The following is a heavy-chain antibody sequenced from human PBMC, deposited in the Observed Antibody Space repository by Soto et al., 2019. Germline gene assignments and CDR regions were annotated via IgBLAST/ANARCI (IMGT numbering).Heavy chain of an antibody. CDR3: ARAAGEVLMVYAQYYFDY. CDR2: INAGNGNT. J-gene: IGHJ4*02. Sequence: ASVKVSCKASGYTFTSYAMHWVRPAPGQRLEWMGWINAGNGNTKYSQKFQGRVTITRDTSASTAYMELSSLRSEDTAVYYCARAAGEVLMVYAQYYFDYWGQGTLVTVSS. D-gene: IGHD2-8*01. CDR1: GYTFTSYA. V-gene: IGHV1-3*01.